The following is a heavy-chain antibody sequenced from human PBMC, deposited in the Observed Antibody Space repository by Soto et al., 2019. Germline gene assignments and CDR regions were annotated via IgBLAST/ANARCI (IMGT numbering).Heavy chain of an antibody. CDR1: GGSIGSYY. CDR2: IYYSGST. V-gene: IGHV4-59*08. D-gene: IGHD4-17*01. J-gene: IGHJ4*02. Sequence: QVQLQESGPGLVKPSETLSLTCTVSGGSIGSYYWSWIRQPPGKGLEWIGYIYYSGSTDYNPSLKSRVTISVDTSKNQFSLKLCSVTAADTAVYYCARRYGRYFDIWGQGTLVTVSS. CDR3: ARRYGRYFDI.